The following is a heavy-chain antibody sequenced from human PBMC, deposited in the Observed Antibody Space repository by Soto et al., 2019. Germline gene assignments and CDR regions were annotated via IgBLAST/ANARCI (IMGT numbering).Heavy chain of an antibody. Sequence: QVQLGQSGAEVKKPGSSLNVSCKTSGASFSTSGISWVRQAPGQGLEWMGGIIPLFGTPKYARTFQGRVSLTADASATTVYMELSSLSSDYTAVYYWGRASSAVCGGGSWYRLDSSFDSWGRGALVIVSS. CDR3: GRASSAVCGGGSWYRLDSSFDS. J-gene: IGHJ5*01. V-gene: IGHV1-69*01. CDR1: GASFSTSG. D-gene: IGHD2-21*01. CDR2: IIPLFGTP.